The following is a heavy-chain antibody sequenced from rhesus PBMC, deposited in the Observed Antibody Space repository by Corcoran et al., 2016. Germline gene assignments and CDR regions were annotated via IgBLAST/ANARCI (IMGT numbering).Heavy chain of an antibody. J-gene: IGHJ5-2*02. CDR2: FYGPPGVT. D-gene: IGHD3-16*01. Sequence: QVQLQESGPGLVKPSETLSLTCTVSGASISERFYWTWTRQSPERGLEWIGDFYGPPGVTNYNPSRRSRVTVSKDSTHNRFSMELTSVTAADTAAYFCARRGDYTSDRFKDSLYSWGRGLLVIVSS. CDR1: GASISERFY. V-gene: IGHV4-106*01. CDR3: ARRGDYTSDRFKDSLYS.